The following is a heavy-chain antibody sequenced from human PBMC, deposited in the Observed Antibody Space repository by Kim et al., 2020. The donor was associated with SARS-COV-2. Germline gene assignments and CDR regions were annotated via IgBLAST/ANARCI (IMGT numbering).Heavy chain of an antibody. J-gene: IGHJ6*02. CDR3: SRRTKLKATIVVVPAAISYYGMDV. Sequence: SETLSLTCAVSGGSISSSNWWSWVRQPPGKGLEWIGEIYHSGSTNYNPSLKSRVTISVDKSKNQFSLKLSSVTAADTAVYYCSRRTKLKATIVVVPAAISYYGMDVCGQGTTVTVSS. V-gene: IGHV4-4*02. D-gene: IGHD2-2*02. CDR1: GGSISSSNW. CDR2: IYHSGST.